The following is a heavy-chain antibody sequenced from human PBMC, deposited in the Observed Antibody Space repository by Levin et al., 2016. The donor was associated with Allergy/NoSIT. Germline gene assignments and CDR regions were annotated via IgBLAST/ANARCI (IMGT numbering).Heavy chain of an antibody. D-gene: IGHD3-10*01. J-gene: IGHJ4*02. V-gene: IGHV3-23*01. CDR3: AKDGWSGDGSGSYMLF. Sequence: WIRQPPGKGLEWVSAISGSGGSTYYADSVKGRFTISRDNSKNTLYLQMNSLRAEDTAVYYCAKDGWSGDGSGSYMLFWGQGTLVTVSS. CDR2: ISGSGGST.